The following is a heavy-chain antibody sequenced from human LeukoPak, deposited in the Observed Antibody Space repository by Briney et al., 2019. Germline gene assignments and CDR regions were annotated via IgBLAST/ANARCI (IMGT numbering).Heavy chain of an antibody. Sequence: SETLALTCAVYGGSFSGYYWSWIRQPPGKGLEWIGEINHSGSTNYNPSLKSRVTISLDTSKNQLSLKVRSVTAADTAVYYCARGWLGDGYSNYYMDVWGKGTTVTISS. J-gene: IGHJ6*03. CDR1: GGSFSGYY. D-gene: IGHD5-24*01. CDR2: INHSGST. CDR3: ARGWLGDGYSNYYMDV. V-gene: IGHV4-34*01.